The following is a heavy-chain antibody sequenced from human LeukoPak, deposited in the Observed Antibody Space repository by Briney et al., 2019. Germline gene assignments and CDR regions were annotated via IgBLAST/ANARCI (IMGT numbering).Heavy chain of an antibody. V-gene: IGHV4-59*01. D-gene: IGHD3-9*01. CDR3: VRVSSWDYDMLTGSNNLYYFDY. CDR2: MYYTGSGSA. Sequence: SETLSLTCTVSGGSISDYYWSWIRQPPGKGLEWIASMYYTGSGSAKYNPSLKSRVSILVDTSQNQFSLKLTSVTAADTAVYYCVRVSSWDYDMLTGSNNLYYFDYWGQGTLVTISS. CDR1: GGSISDYY. J-gene: IGHJ4*02.